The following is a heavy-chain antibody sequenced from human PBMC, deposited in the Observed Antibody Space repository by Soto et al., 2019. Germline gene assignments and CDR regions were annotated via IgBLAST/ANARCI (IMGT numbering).Heavy chain of an antibody. CDR1: GGSLSGYS. CDR3: AKSTNVGYMNTENWSEQ. V-gene: IGHV4-34*01. Sequence: SETLSLTCAFYGGSLSGYSRSWIRQPPWKGLEWIGEINHSGRTNYKPSLKSRVTTSVDTSKNQLSLKLSSVTAADTAVYYCAKSTNVGYMNTENWSEQWGKGSLVNV. D-gene: IGHD5-18*01. J-gene: IGHJ5*02. CDR2: INHSGRT.